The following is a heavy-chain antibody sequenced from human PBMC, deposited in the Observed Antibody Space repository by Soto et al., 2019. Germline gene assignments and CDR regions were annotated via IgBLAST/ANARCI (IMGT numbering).Heavy chain of an antibody. V-gene: IGHV4-4*07. J-gene: IGHJ3*01. CDR1: GGSISSYY. CDR2: IYTSGST. Sequence: SETLSLTCTVSGGSISSYYWSWIRQPAGKGLEWIGRIYTSGSTNYNPSLKSRVTMSVDTSKNQFSLKLSPVTAAHTAVYYCARDRLPYYYHISGPGDAFDLWGQGTMVTVSS. D-gene: IGHD3-22*01. CDR3: ARDRLPYYYHISGPGDAFDL.